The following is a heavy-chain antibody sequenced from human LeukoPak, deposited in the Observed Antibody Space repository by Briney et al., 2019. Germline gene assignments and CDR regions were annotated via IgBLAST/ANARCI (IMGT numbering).Heavy chain of an antibody. Sequence: GGSLRLSCAASGFTFSDYYMSWIRQAPGKGLEWVSYISSSSSYTNYADSVKGRFTISRDNAKNSLYLQMNSLRAEDTAVYYCARVGGVLWFGELDWFDPWGLGTLVTVSS. D-gene: IGHD3-10*01. CDR3: ARVGGVLWFGELDWFDP. CDR2: ISSSSSYT. V-gene: IGHV3-11*06. CDR1: GFTFSDYY. J-gene: IGHJ5*02.